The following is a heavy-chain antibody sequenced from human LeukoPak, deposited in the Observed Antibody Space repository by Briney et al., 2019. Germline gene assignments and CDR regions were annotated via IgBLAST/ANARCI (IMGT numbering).Heavy chain of an antibody. CDR3: ARGGATGFYFDY. Sequence: GGSLRLSCAASGFTFSSYAMSWVRQSPGKGLEWVAAIGGSGDTHYADSVRGRFTISRDNAKNSLYLQMNSLRAEDTAVYYCARGGATGFYFDYWGQGTLVTVSS. J-gene: IGHJ4*02. D-gene: IGHD1-26*01. V-gene: IGHV3-23*01. CDR1: GFTFSSYA. CDR2: IGGSGDT.